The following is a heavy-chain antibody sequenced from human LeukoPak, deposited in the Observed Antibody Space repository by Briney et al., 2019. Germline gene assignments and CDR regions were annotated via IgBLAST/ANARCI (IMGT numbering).Heavy chain of an antibody. CDR3: ARTAYSSSPALFDP. CDR1: GGAFSSYA. CDR2: IIPIFGTA. J-gene: IGHJ5*02. Sequence: SVKVSCKASGGAFSSYAISWVRQAPGQGLEWMGGIIPIFGTANYAQKFQGRVTIAADESTSTAYMELSSLRSEDTAVYYCARTAYSSSPALFDPWGQGTLVTVSS. V-gene: IGHV1-69*13. D-gene: IGHD6-13*01.